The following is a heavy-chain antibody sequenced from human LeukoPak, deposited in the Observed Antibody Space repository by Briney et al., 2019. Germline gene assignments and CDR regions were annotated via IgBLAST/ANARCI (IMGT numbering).Heavy chain of an antibody. CDR3: ARPKYNWNHSYYYYMDV. V-gene: IGHV4-34*01. D-gene: IGHD1-20*01. Sequence: SETLSLTCAVSGGSFSGYYWSWIRQPPGKGLEWIGEINHSGSTNYNPSLKSRVAISVDTSKNQFSLKLSSVTAADTAVYYCARPKYNWNHSYYYYMDVWGKGTTVTVSS. J-gene: IGHJ6*03. CDR2: INHSGST. CDR1: GGSFSGYY.